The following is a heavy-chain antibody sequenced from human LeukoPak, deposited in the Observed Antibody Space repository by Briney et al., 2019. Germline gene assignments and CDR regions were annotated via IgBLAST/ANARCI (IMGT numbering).Heavy chain of an antibody. Sequence: PGGSLRLSCAASVFTFSTYVFHWVRQAPGKGLEWVAFIPSDGSDNYYANSVKRRFTISRDNSKNTLYLQMNSLRSEDTAVYYCAKGLGDYDDFRLGYWGQGTLVTVSS. CDR3: AKGLGDYDDFRLGY. V-gene: IGHV3-30*02. J-gene: IGHJ4*02. CDR1: VFTFSTYV. D-gene: IGHD4-17*01. CDR2: IPSDGSDN.